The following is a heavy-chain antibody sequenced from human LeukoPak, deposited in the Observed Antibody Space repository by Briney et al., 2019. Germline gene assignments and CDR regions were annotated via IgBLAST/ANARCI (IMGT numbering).Heavy chain of an antibody. Sequence: ASVKVSCKASGYTFTSYGISWVRQAPGQGLEWMGWISAYNGNTNYAQKLQGRVTMTADTSTSTAYMELRSLRSDDTAVYYCARVNLPRRDYYYYYMDVWGKGTTVTVSS. CDR1: GYTFTSYG. CDR2: ISAYNGNT. J-gene: IGHJ6*03. V-gene: IGHV1-18*01. D-gene: IGHD1-20*01. CDR3: ARVNLPRRDYYYYYMDV.